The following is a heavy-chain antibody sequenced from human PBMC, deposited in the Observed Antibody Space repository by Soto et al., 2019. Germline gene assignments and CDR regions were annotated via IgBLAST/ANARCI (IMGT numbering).Heavy chain of an antibody. CDR3: AKDWRIGSGWYYGTDY. CDR2: ISYDGSNK. V-gene: IGHV3-30*18. Sequence: GGSLRLSCAASGFTFNSYGMHWVRQAPGKGLEWVAVISYDGSNKYYADSVKGRFTISRDNSKNTLYLQMNSLRAEDTAVYYCAKDWRIGSGWYYGTDYWGQGTLVTVSS. CDR1: GFTFNSYG. D-gene: IGHD6-19*01. J-gene: IGHJ4*02.